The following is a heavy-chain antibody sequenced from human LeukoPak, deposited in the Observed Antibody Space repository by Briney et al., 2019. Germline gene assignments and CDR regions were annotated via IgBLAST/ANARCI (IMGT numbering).Heavy chain of an antibody. J-gene: IGHJ3*02. V-gene: IGHV5-51*01. Sequence: GESLKISCKGSGYSFTSYWIGWVRQMPGKGLEXXXXIYPGDSDTRYSPSFQGQVTISADKSISTAYLQWSSLKASDTAMYYCARSTYGDYYDAFDIWGQGTMVTVSS. CDR3: ARSTYGDYYDAFDI. CDR2: IYPGDSDT. CDR1: GYSFTSYW. D-gene: IGHD4-17*01.